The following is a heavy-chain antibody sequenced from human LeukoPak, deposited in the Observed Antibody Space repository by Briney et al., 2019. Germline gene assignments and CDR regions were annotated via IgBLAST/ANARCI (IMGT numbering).Heavy chain of an antibody. CDR2: ISSSSSYI. V-gene: IGHV3-21*01. D-gene: IGHD2-2*01. Sequence: GGSLRLSCAASGFTFSSYSMNWVRQAPGKGLEWVSSISSSSSYIYHADSVKGRFTISRDNAKNSLYLQMNSLRAEDTAVYYCARAADIVVVPAAAYGMDVWGKGTTVTVSS. J-gene: IGHJ6*04. CDR1: GFTFSSYS. CDR3: ARAADIVVVPAAAYGMDV.